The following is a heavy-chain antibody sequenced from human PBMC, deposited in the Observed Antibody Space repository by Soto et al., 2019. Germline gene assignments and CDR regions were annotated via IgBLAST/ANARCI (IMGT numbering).Heavy chain of an antibody. J-gene: IGHJ4*02. CDR3: ARSPTTRGVTWFYFDS. V-gene: IGHV3-48*03. CDR2: ISGSGNTM. CDR1: GYSFSTYE. D-gene: IGHD3-10*01. Sequence: EVQLVESGGGWVQPGGSLRLSCAASGYSFSTYEMNWVRQTPGKGLEWVSYISGSGNTMYYADSVKGRFTISRDSAKKTLYLQMNSLRAEDTAAYYCARSPTTRGVTWFYFDSWGQGTLVTVSS.